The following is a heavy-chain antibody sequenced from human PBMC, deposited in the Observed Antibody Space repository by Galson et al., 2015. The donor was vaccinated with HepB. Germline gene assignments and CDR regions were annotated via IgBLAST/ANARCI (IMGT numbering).Heavy chain of an antibody. CDR1: GFSLSTSGMC. CDR3: ARIGSSSSTHFDY. V-gene: IGHV2-70*11. D-gene: IGHD6-13*01. CDR2: IDWDDDK. Sequence: PALVNPTQTLTLTCTFSGFSLSTSGMCVSWIRQPPGKALEWLARIDWDDDKYYSTSLKTSLTISKDTSKNQVVLTMTNMDPVDTATYYCARIGSSSSTHFDYWGQGTLVTVSS. J-gene: IGHJ4*02.